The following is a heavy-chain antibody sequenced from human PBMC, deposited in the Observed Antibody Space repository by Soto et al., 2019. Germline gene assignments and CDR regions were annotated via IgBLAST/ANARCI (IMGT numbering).Heavy chain of an antibody. CDR1: GGSISSSSYY. CDR3: TRGLFSGSSYSGSWYYFDS. D-gene: IGHD1-26*01. CDR2: IYYNENT. J-gene: IGHJ4*02. Sequence: SETLSLTCTVSGGSISSSSYYWGWIRQQPGKGLEWIGYIYYNENTNYNPYLKSRVTISVDTSKNKFSLELSSVTAADTAVYYCTRGLFSGSSYSGSWYYFDSWGQGTMVTVSS. V-gene: IGHV4-61*05.